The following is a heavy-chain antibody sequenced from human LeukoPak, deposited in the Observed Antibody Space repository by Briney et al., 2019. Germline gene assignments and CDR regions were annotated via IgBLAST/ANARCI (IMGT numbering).Heavy chain of an antibody. D-gene: IGHD2-15*01. V-gene: IGHV3-7*01. CDR2: IKPDGSHV. CDR1: GFTFSTYW. Sequence: GGSLRLPCAASGFTFSTYWMNWVRQAPGKGLEWVADIKPDGSHVSYVDSVKGRFSISRDNAQNSLYLQVSSLRAEDTAIYCCAREGRLLGAFDVWGQGTMVTVSS. J-gene: IGHJ3*01. CDR3: AREGRLLGAFDV.